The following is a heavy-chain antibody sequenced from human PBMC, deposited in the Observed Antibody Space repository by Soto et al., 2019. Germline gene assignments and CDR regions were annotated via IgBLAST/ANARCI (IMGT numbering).Heavy chain of an antibody. CDR3: VRGIPSQYSSNWLYWYFDL. D-gene: IGHD6-13*01. Sequence: VQLVESGGGVVQPGRSLRLSCAASGFVYSTYAMHWVRLSPGKGLEWVALIWNDGTKKYYMDSVKGRFIISSDNSQNTLNLQMDSLRPEDTAVYFCVRGIPSQYSSNWLYWYFDLCGRGTQVSVSS. J-gene: IGHJ2*01. CDR2: IWNDGTKK. V-gene: IGHV3-33*01. CDR1: GFVYSTYA.